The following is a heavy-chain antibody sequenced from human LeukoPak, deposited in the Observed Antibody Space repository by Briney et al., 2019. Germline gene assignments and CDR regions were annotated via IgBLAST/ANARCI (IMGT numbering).Heavy chain of an antibody. CDR3: ARAKYGDYSFGY. V-gene: IGHV3-13*01. J-gene: IGHJ4*02. Sequence: GGSLRLSCAASGFTFSSYDMHWVRQATGKGLEWVSAIGTAGDTYYPGSVKGRFTISRENAKNSLYLQMNSLRAEDTAVYYCARAKYGDYSFGYWGQGTLVTVSS. CDR1: GFTFSSYD. D-gene: IGHD4-17*01. CDR2: IGTAGDT.